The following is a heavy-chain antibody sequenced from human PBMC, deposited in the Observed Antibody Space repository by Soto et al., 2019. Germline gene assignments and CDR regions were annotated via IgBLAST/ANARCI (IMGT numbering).Heavy chain of an antibody. CDR3: AMRVPASAAGTLGLFDY. Sequence: SETLSLTCTVSGGSISSSSYYWGWIRQPPGKGLEWIGSIYYSGSTYYNPSLKSRVTISVDTSKNQFSLKLSSVTAADTAVYYCAMRVPASAAGTLGLFDYWGQGTLVTAPQ. CDR2: IYYSGST. CDR1: GGSISSSSYY. J-gene: IGHJ4*02. D-gene: IGHD6-13*01. V-gene: IGHV4-39*01.